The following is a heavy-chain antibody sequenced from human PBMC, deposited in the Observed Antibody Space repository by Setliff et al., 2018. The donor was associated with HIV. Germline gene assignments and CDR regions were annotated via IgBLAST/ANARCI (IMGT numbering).Heavy chain of an antibody. D-gene: IGHD1-26*01. CDR1: GDSITSGSYY. CDR3: ARAAYSGTYLWEPATDL. Sequence: SETLSLTCTVSGDSITSGSYYWSWIRQPAGKGLEWIGHIYTSGKTHYSPSLKSRITISADTSKNQLSLNLSSVTAADTAVYYCARAAYSGTYLWEPATDLWGRGTLVTVSS. CDR2: IYTSGKT. J-gene: IGHJ2*01. V-gene: IGHV4-61*09.